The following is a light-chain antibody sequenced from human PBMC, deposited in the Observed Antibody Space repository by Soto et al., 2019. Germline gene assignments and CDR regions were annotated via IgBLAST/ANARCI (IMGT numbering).Light chain of an antibody. J-gene: IGLJ1*01. CDR3: AAWDDSLSGLYV. CDR1: SSNIGRNY. CDR2: RND. V-gene: IGLV1-47*01. Sequence: QLVLTQPPSASGTPGQRVTISCSGSSSNIGRNYVYWYQQLPGTAPKLLIYRNDQRPSGVPDRLSGSKSGTSASLAISGLRSEDEADYYCAAWDDSLSGLYVFGTGTKLTVL.